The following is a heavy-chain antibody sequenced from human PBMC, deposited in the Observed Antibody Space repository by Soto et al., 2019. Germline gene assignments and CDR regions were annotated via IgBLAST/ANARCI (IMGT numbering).Heavy chain of an antibody. J-gene: IGHJ5*02. CDR3: ARGSSGYDNWFDP. V-gene: IGHV4-39*01. CDR2: IYYSGST. Sequence: PWETLSLTCTVSGGSISSRGYYWGWIRQPPGKGLEWIGTIYYSGSTYYNPSLKSRVTISVDTSKNQFSLKLSSVTAADTAVYYCARGSSGYDNWFDPWGQGTLVTVSS. CDR1: GGSISSRGYY. D-gene: IGHD5-12*01.